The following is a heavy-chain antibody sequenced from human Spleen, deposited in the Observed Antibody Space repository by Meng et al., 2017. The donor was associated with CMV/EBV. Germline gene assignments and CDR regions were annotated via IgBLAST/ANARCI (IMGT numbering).Heavy chain of an antibody. CDR2: ISSSSSTI. CDR3: AREGYCSGGSCYLDAFDI. V-gene: IGHV3-48*04. CDR1: GFFFSRYP. Sequence: GGSLRLSCTASGFFFSRYPMNWVRQAPGKGLEWVSYISSSSSTIYYADSVKGRFTISRDNAKNSLYLQMNSLRAEDTAVYYCAREGYCSGGSCYLDAFDIWGQGTMVTVSS. D-gene: IGHD2-15*01. J-gene: IGHJ3*02.